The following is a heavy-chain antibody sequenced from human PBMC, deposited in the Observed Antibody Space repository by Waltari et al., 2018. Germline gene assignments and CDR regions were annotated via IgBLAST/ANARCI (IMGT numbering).Heavy chain of an antibody. CDR3: AHSPRWLVQFDY. CDR1: GFSLSTSGVG. CDR2: IYWNDDK. J-gene: IGHJ4*02. Sequence: QITLKESGPTLVKPTQTLTLTCTFSGFSLSTSGVGVGWIRPPPGKALEWLALIYWNDDKRYSPSLKSRLTITKDTSKNQVVLTMTNMDPVDTATYYCAHSPRWLVQFDYWGQGTLVTVSS. D-gene: IGHD6-19*01. V-gene: IGHV2-5*01.